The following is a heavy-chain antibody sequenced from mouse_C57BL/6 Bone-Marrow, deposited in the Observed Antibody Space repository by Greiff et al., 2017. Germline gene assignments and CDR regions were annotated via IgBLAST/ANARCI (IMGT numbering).Heavy chain of an antibody. CDR1: GYTFTDYY. Sequence: QVQLQQSGAELVRPGASVKLSCKASGYTFTDYYINWVKQRPGQGLEWIARIYPGSGNTYYNEKFKGKATLTAEKSSSTAYMQLSSLTSEDSAVYFCARGRSAWFAYWGQGTLVTVSA. J-gene: IGHJ3*01. CDR3: ARGRSAWFAY. V-gene: IGHV1-76*01. CDR2: IYPGSGNT.